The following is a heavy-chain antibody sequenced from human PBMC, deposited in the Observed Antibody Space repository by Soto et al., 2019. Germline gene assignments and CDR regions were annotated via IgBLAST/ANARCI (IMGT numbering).Heavy chain of an antibody. Sequence: GASVKVSCKASGYTFTSYGISWVRQAPGQGLEWMGWISAYNGNTNYAQKLQGRVTMTTDTSTSTAYMELRSLRSDDTAVYYCARDHSVVVAAQNNWFDPWGQGTLVTVSS. CDR3: ARDHSVVVAAQNNWFDP. J-gene: IGHJ5*02. V-gene: IGHV1-18*01. CDR2: ISAYNGNT. D-gene: IGHD2-15*01. CDR1: GYTFTSYG.